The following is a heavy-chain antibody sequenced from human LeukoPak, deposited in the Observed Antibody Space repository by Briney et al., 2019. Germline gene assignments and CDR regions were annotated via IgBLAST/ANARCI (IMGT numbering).Heavy chain of an antibody. CDR3: ARHDDIAIFRKGLDV. Sequence: SETLSLTCTVSGGSISSRSYYWGWLRQPPGKGLEWIGYIYYSRGTMYNPSLKSRVTISIDTSKSQLSLKVNSVTAADTAVYYCARHDDIAIFRKGLDVWGQGTTVTVSS. CDR2: IYYSRGT. D-gene: IGHD1-14*01. CDR1: GGSISSRSYY. J-gene: IGHJ6*02. V-gene: IGHV4-61*05.